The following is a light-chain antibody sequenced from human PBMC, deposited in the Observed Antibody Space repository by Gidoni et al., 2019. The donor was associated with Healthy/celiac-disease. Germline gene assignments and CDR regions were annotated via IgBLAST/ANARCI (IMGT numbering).Light chain of an antibody. J-gene: IGLJ2*01. CDR3: LLSYSDAHVV. Sequence: QAVMTQEPSLTVSPGGTVTLTCGSSTGAVTSGHYPYWFQQKPGQAPRTLIYDTSNKHSWTPARFSGSLLGGKAALTLSGAQPEDEAEYYCLLSYSDAHVVFGGGTKVTVL. CDR2: DTS. CDR1: TGAVTSGHY. V-gene: IGLV7-46*01.